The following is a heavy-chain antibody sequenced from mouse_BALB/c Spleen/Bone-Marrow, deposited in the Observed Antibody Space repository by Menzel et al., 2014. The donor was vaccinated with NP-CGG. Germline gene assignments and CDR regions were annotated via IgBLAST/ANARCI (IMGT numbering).Heavy chain of an antibody. Sequence: EVKLVESGGGLVKPGGSLKPSCAASRFTFSNYAMSWVRQTPEKRLEWVATISSGGSYTYYPDSVKGRFTISRDNAQNTLYLQMSSLRSEDTAMYFCARQENWALDYWGQGTTLTVSS. CDR2: ISSGGSYT. J-gene: IGHJ2*01. D-gene: IGHD4-1*01. V-gene: IGHV5-9-3*01. CDR1: RFTFSNYA. CDR3: ARQENWALDY.